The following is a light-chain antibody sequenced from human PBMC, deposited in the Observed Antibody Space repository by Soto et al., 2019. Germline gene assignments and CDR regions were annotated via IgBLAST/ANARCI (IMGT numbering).Light chain of an antibody. Sequence: EIVLTQSPATLSLSPGERATLSCRASQSVSSYLAWYQQKPGQAPRLLIYDASNRATGIPARFSGSGSGTDFPLTISSLEPEDFAVYYCQQRSNWLPFTFGPGTKVDIK. V-gene: IGKV3-11*01. CDR2: DAS. CDR1: QSVSSY. CDR3: QQRSNWLPFT. J-gene: IGKJ3*01.